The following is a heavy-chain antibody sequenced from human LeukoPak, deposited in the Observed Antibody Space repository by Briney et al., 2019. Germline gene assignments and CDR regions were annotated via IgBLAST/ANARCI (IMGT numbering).Heavy chain of an antibody. CDR3: ARSIYYYDSSGYYRDAFDI. CDR2: IYTSWST. CDR1: GGSISSYY. J-gene: IGHJ3*02. Sequence: SDTLSLTCTVSGGSISSYYWSWIRQPAGKGLEWIGRIYTSWSTNYNPSLKSRVTMSVDTSKNQFSLKLSSVTAADTAVYYCARSIYYYDSSGYYRDAFDIWGQGTMVTVSS. V-gene: IGHV4-4*07. D-gene: IGHD3-22*01.